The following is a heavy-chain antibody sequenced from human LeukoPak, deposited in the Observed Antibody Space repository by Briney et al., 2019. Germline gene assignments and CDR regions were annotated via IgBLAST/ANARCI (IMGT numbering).Heavy chain of an antibody. CDR1: GGSFSGYY. CDR3: ARGCPGGYSSSWYYYFDY. D-gene: IGHD6-13*01. Sequence: NASETLSLTCAVYGGSFSGYYWSWIRQPPGKGLEWIGEINHSGSTNYNTSLKSRVTISVDTSKNQFSLKLNSVTAGDTAVYYCARGCPGGYSSSWYYYFDYWGQGTLVTVSS. J-gene: IGHJ4*02. CDR2: INHSGST. V-gene: IGHV4-34*01.